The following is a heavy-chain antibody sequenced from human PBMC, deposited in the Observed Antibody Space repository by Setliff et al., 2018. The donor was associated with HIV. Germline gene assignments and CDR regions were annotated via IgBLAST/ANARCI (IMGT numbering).Heavy chain of an antibody. V-gene: IGHV1-3*01. Sequence: GASVKVSCKASGYTFTSYAMHWVRQAPGQRLEWMGWINAGNGNTKYSQKFQGRVTITRDTSASTAYMELSSLRSEDTAVYYCARGSSGFRASSYYNTFIDDWGQGTLVTVSS. CDR3: ARGSSGFRASSYYNTFIDD. D-gene: IGHD3-10*01. CDR2: INAGNGNT. CDR1: GYTFTSYA. J-gene: IGHJ4*02.